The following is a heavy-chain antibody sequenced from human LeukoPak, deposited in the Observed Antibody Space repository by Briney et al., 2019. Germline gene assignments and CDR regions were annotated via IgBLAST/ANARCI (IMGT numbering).Heavy chain of an antibody. CDR2: ITASGGNT. Sequence: GGSLRLSCAASGFTFSSYAMGWVRQAPGKGLEWVSAITASGGNTYYADSVKGRFTISRDNSKNTLYLQVNSLRAEDTAVYYCAKGNGYSYGRYHFDYWGQGTLVTVSS. CDR3: AKGNGYSYGRYHFDY. J-gene: IGHJ4*02. CDR1: GFTFSSYA. D-gene: IGHD5-18*01. V-gene: IGHV3-23*01.